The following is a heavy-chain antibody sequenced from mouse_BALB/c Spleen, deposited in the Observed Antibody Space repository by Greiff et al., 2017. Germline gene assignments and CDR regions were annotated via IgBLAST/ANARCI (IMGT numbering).Heavy chain of an antibody. CDR3: ARSGYGNPMDY. D-gene: IGHD2-1*01. V-gene: IGHV1-7*01. Sequence: VQLQQSGAELAKPGASVKMSCKASGYTFTSYWMHWVKQRPGQGLEWIGYINPSTGYTEYNQKFKDKATLTADKSSSTAYMQLSSLTSEDSAVYYCARSGYGNPMDYWGQGTSVTVSS. CDR1: GYTFTSYW. CDR2: INPSTGYT. J-gene: IGHJ4*01.